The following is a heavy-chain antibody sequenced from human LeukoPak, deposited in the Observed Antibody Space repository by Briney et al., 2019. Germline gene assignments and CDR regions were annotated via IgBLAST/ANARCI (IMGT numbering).Heavy chain of an antibody. CDR3: ARRAGDYSHPYDY. CDR2: IRYDGNNK. CDR1: GFTLSNYG. D-gene: IGHD3-22*01. Sequence: GGSLRLSCGASGFTLSNYGMLWVRQAPGKGLEWVAFIRYDGNNKLYADSVKGRFTISRDNSKNTVHLQMNSLRAEDTAMYFCARRAGDYSHPYDYWGQGTLVTVSS. V-gene: IGHV3-30*02. J-gene: IGHJ4*02.